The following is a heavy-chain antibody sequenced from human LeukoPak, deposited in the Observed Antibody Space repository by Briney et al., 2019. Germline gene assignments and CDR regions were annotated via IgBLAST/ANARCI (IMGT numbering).Heavy chain of an antibody. J-gene: IGHJ5*02. CDR3: AREGSGYQLNWFDP. V-gene: IGHV1-69*05. CDR1: RGTFSSYA. Sequence: SSVKVSCKASRGTFSSYAISWVRQAPGQGLEWMGRIIPIFGTANYAQKFQGRVTITTDESTSTAYMELSSLRSEDTAVYYCAREGSGYQLNWFDPWGQGTLVTVSS. D-gene: IGHD3-22*01. CDR2: IIPIFGTA.